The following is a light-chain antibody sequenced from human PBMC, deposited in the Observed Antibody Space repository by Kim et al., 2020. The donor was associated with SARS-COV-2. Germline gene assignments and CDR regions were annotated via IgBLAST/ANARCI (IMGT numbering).Light chain of an antibody. CDR2: VNSDGSY. CDR1: SGHTSNA. Sequence: QLVLTQSPSASASLGASVKLTCTLSSGHTSNAIAWHQRQPEKGPRFLMKVNSDGSYNKGDGISDRFSGSSSGADRYLTISSLHSEDEADYYCQSWVSGSPQVCGGGTQLTVL. V-gene: IGLV4-69*01. CDR3: QSWVSGSPQV. J-gene: IGLJ3*02.